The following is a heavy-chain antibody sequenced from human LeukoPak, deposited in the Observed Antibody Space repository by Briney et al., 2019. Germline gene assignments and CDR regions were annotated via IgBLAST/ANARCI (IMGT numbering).Heavy chain of an antibody. CDR1: GFTVSSNY. CDR3: AKDLGRYYDSSGLDY. V-gene: IGHV3-53*05. D-gene: IGHD3-22*01. Sequence: PGGSLRLSCAASGFTVSSNYMSWVRQAPGKGLEWVSIIYSGGSTFYADSVKGRFTISRDNSKNTLYLQMNSLRAEDTAVYYCAKDLGRYYDSSGLDYWGQGTLVTVSS. CDR2: IYSGGST. J-gene: IGHJ4*02.